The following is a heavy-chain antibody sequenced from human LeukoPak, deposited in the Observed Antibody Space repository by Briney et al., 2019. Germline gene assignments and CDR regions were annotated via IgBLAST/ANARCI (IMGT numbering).Heavy chain of an antibody. D-gene: IGHD2-2*01. V-gene: IGHV1-18*01. J-gene: IGHJ6*03. CDR3: ARVSGEIRYCSSTSCHVTGGTYYMDV. CDR2: ISAKKGNT. Sequence: GASVKVSCKASGYTFTSYGISWVRQAPGQGLEWMGWISAKKGNTDYAQKLQGRVTMTTDTSTSTAYMELRSLRSDDTAVYYCARVSGEIRYCSSTSCHVTGGTYYMDVWGKGTTVTVSS. CDR1: GYTFTSYG.